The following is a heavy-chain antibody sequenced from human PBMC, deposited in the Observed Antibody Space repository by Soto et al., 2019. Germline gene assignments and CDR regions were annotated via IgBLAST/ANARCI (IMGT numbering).Heavy chain of an antibody. CDR3: VKDESINWYSGHFRH. J-gene: IGHJ1*01. V-gene: IGHV3-9*01. CDR1: GFAFDDYA. D-gene: IGHD6-13*01. CDR2: INWNSGSI. Sequence: GGSLRLSCAASGFAFDDYAMHWVRQVPGKGLEWVSGINWNSGSIGYGDSVKGRFAISRDNAKNSLHLQMNSLSAEDTAFYYCVKDESINWYSGHFRHWGQGTLVTVSS.